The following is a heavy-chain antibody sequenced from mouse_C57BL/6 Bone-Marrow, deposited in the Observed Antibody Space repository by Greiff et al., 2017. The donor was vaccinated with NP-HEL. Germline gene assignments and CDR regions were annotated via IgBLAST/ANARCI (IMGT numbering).Heavy chain of an antibody. CDR2: IDPSDSET. CDR1: GYNFTSYW. J-gene: IGHJ2*01. CDR3: ARRYYGSSPYYFDY. Sequence: VQLQQPGAELVRPGSSVKLSCKASGYNFTSYWMHWVKQRPIQGLEWIGNIDPSDSETHYNQKFKDKATLTVDKSSSTAYMQLSSLTSEDSAVYYCARRYYGSSPYYFDYWGQGTTLTVSS. D-gene: IGHD1-1*01. V-gene: IGHV1-52*01.